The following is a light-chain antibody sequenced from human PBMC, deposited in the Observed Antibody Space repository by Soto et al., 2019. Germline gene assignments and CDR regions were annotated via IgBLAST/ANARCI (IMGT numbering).Light chain of an antibody. Sequence: EIVLTQSPATLSLSPGERATLSCSASQSVSSYLAWYQQKPGQAPRLLIYDASNRATGIPARFSGSGSGTDFTLTISSLEPEDLAVYYCQQRSNWPPYTFGQGTKLEIK. J-gene: IGKJ2*01. CDR1: QSVSSY. V-gene: IGKV3-11*01. CDR2: DAS. CDR3: QQRSNWPPYT.